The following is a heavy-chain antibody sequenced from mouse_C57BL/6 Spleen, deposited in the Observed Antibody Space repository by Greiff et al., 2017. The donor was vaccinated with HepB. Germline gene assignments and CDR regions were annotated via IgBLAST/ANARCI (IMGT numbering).Heavy chain of an antibody. Sequence: EVHLVESGGGLVQPKGSLKLSCAASGFSFNTYAMNWVRQAPGKGLEWVARIRSKSNNYATYYADSVKVRFTISRDDSESMLYLQMNNLQTEDTAMYYCVRHFPLGSFDDWGQGTTLTVSS. V-gene: IGHV10-1*01. J-gene: IGHJ2*01. CDR3: VRHFPLGSFDD. CDR2: IRSKSNNYAT. CDR1: GFSFNTYA. D-gene: IGHD3-1*01.